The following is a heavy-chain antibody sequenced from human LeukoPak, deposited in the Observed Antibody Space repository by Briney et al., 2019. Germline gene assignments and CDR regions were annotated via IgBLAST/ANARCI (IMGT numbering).Heavy chain of an antibody. CDR2: ISYDGSNK. D-gene: IGHD6-6*01. CDR3: ARMGRDVAALLHAVGYYYYYMDV. V-gene: IGHV3-30*01. CDR1: GFTFSSYA. Sequence: GGSLRLSCAASGFTFSSYAMHWVRQAPGKGLEWVAVISYDGSNKYYADSVKGRFTISRDNSKNTLYLQMNSLRAEDTAVYYCARMGRDVAALLHAVGYYYYYMDVWGKGTTVTVSS. J-gene: IGHJ6*03.